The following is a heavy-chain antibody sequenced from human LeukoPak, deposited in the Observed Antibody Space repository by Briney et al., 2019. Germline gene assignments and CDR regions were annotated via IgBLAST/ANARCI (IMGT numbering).Heavy chain of an antibody. CDR3: ARVRGYYYYMDV. CDR2: ISSSGNKI. J-gene: IGHJ6*03. Sequence: GGSLRLSCAASGFTFSGYEMNWVRQAPGKGLQWVSYISSSGNKIYYADSVKGRFTISRDNAKNSLYLQMNSLRAEDTAMYYCARVRGYYYYMDVWGKGTTVTVSS. V-gene: IGHV3-48*03. CDR1: GFTFSGYE.